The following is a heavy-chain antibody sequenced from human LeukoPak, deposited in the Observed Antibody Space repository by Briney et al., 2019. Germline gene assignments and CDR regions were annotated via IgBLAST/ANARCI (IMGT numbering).Heavy chain of an antibody. CDR3: AKGIAPTGSSYFDY. CDR2: IRGSGGST. V-gene: IGHV3-23*01. Sequence: GGSLRLSCATSGFTFSSYVMSWVRQAPGKGLEWVSVIRGSGGSTYYADSVKGRFTLSRDNSKNTLYLQMNSLRAEDTAVYYCAKGIAPTGSSYFDYWGQGTLVTVSS. CDR1: GFTFSSYV. D-gene: IGHD6-13*01. J-gene: IGHJ4*02.